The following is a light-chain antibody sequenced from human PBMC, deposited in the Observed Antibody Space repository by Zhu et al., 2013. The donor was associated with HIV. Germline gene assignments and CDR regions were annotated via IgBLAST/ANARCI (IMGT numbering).Light chain of an antibody. CDR2: RAS. V-gene: IGKV1-5*03. CDR1: QSISTW. Sequence: DIQMTQSPSTLSASVGDRVTITCRASQSISTWLAWYQQKPGKAPKLLIYRASTLQTGVPSRFSGSGSGTEFTLTISSLQPDDFATYYCQQYDSSNTFGLGDQPGDQT. J-gene: IGKJ2*01. CDR3: QQYDSSNT.